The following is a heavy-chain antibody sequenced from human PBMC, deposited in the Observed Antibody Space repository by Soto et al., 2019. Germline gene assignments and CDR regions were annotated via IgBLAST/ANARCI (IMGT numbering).Heavy chain of an antibody. Sequence: PGGSLRLSCAASGFTFDDYAMHWVRQVPGKGLEWVSGISWKSGNIGYADSVKGRFTISRDNAKSSLYLQMNSLRAEDTAFYYCAKDLARITSVGKPLDVWGQGTTVTVSS. CDR3: AKDLARITSVGKPLDV. CDR1: GFTFDDYA. V-gene: IGHV3-9*01. CDR2: ISWKSGNI. J-gene: IGHJ6*02. D-gene: IGHD6-13*01.